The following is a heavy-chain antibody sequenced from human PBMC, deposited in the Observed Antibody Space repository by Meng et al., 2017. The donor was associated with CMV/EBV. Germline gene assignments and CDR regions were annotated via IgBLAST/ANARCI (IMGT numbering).Heavy chain of an antibody. Sequence: GESLKISCKVSGYSFTNYWIGWVRQMPGKGLEWLGIIYPGDSDTRYSPSFQGQVTISADKSISTAYLQWSSLKASDTAMYYCARPRGLREPHAFDIWGQGTMVTVSS. CDR2: IYPGDSDT. D-gene: IGHD3-16*01. CDR3: ARPRGLREPHAFDI. J-gene: IGHJ3*02. V-gene: IGHV5-51*01. CDR1: GYSFTNYW.